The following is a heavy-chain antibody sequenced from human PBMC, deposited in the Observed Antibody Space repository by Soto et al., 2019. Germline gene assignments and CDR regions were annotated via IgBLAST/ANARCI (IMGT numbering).Heavy chain of an antibody. Sequence: GSLRLSCAASGFTLSSHGMQWVRQAPGKGLEWVAVVSNNGGITYYADSVKGRFTISRDNSKNTLYLQMNSLRPEDTAVYYCVKEFGVDGSRFESFFAYWGQGTLVTVSS. CDR2: VSNNGGIT. D-gene: IGHD3-16*01. J-gene: IGHJ4*02. CDR3: VKEFGVDGSRFESFFAY. V-gene: IGHV3-30*18. CDR1: GFTLSSHG.